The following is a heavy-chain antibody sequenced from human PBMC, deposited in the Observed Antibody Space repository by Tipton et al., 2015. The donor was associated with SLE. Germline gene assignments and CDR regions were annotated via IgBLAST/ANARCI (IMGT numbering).Heavy chain of an antibody. V-gene: IGHV3-30*02. CDR2: IRYDGSNK. CDR1: GFTFSSYG. CDR3: AYPMVRGDPLPGGMDV. Sequence: PLRLSCAASGFTFSSYGMHWVRQAPGKGLEWVAFIRYDGSNKYYADSVKGRFTISRDNSKNTLYLQMNSRRAEDTAVYYWAYPMVRGDPLPGGMDVWGQGTTVTVSS. J-gene: IGHJ6*02. D-gene: IGHD3-10*01.